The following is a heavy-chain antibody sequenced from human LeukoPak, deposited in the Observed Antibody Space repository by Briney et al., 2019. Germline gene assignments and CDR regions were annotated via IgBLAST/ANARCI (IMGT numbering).Heavy chain of an antibody. Sequence: SETLPLTCTVPGGSISSGSYYWGWVRHPPGKGLEWIGSISYRGTTYYKLTLKSRGTLSVDTTKNQFSLKLSSVTAPETALYYCARHVRGGSTWFDYCGEGTLGSVSS. CDR1: GGSISSGSYY. CDR3: ARHVRGGSTWFDY. J-gene: IGHJ4*02. CDR2: ISYRGTT. V-gene: IGHV4-39*01. D-gene: IGHD6-13*01.